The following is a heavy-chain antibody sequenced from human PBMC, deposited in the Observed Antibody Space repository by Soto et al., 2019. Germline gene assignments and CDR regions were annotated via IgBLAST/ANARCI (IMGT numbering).Heavy chain of an antibody. CDR3: ARGAVAGTGPIDY. CDR2: INPNSGGT. Sequence: GASVKVSCKASGYTFTGYYMHWVRQAPGQGLEWMGWINPNSGGTNYAQKFQGWVTMTRDTSISTAYMELSRLRSDDTAVYYCARGAVAGTGPIDYWGQGTLVTVSS. V-gene: IGHV1-2*04. CDR1: GYTFTGYY. D-gene: IGHD6-19*01. J-gene: IGHJ4*02.